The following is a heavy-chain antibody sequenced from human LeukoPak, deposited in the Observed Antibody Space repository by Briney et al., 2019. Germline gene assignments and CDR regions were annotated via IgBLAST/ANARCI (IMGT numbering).Heavy chain of an antibody. V-gene: IGHV3-69-1*01. CDR3: ARGSEWELLGSCDY. J-gene: IGHJ4*02. D-gene: IGHD1-26*01. CDR2: ISSSRTM. CDR1: GFTFSNYN. Sequence: GGSLRLSCAASGFTFSNYNMNWVRQAPGKGLERVSIISSSRTMHYADSVKGRFTISRDNAKNSLYLQMNSLRAEDTAVYYCARGSEWELLGSCDYWGQGTLVTVSS.